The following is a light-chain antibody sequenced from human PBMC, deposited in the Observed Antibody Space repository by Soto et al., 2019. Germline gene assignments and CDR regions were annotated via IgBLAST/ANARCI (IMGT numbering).Light chain of an antibody. CDR1: QGISSY. Sequence: AIRMTQSPSSLSASTGDRVTITCRASQGISSYLAWYQQKPGKAPKLLIYAASTLQSGVPSRFSGSGSGTDFTLTVSCLKSEDFATYYCQQYYSYPPTCGQGTRLESK. CDR2: AAS. J-gene: IGKJ5*01. V-gene: IGKV1-8*01. CDR3: QQYYSYPPT.